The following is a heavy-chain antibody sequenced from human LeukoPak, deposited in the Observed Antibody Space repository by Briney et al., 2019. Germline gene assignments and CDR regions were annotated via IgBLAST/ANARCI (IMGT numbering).Heavy chain of an antibody. Sequence: PSETLSLTCAVYGGSFSGYYWSWIRQPPGKGLEWIGEINHSGSTNYNPSLKSRVAISVDTSKNQFSLKLSSVTAADTAVYYCARGPPYDAFDIWGQGTMVTVSS. J-gene: IGHJ3*02. CDR2: INHSGST. CDR3: ARGPPYDAFDI. CDR1: GGSFSGYY. V-gene: IGHV4-34*01.